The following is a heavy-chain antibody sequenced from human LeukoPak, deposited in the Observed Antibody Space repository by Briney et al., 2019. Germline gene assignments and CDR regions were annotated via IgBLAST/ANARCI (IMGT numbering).Heavy chain of an antibody. Sequence: ASVKVSCKASGYTFTSYDINWMRQATGQGLEWMGWMSPNSSNTGYAQKFQGRVTITRNTSISTAYMELSSLRSEDTAVYYCARGQQITIFGVVILVGWFDPWGQGTLVTVSS. CDR2: MSPNSSNT. V-gene: IGHV1-8*03. CDR3: ARGQQITIFGVVILVGWFDP. D-gene: IGHD3-3*01. J-gene: IGHJ5*02. CDR1: GYTFTSYD.